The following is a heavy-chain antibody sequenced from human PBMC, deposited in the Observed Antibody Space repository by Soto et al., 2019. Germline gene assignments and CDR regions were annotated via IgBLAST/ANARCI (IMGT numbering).Heavy chain of an antibody. Sequence: ASVKVSCKASVYTFTGYYMHWVRQAPGQGLEWMGWINPNSGGTNYAQKFQGWVTMTRDTSISTAYMELSRLRSDDTAVYYCAREPPGDCSGGSCYPGPFDYWGQGTLVTVSS. D-gene: IGHD2-15*01. V-gene: IGHV1-2*04. CDR3: AREPPGDCSGGSCYPGPFDY. J-gene: IGHJ4*02. CDR1: VYTFTGYY. CDR2: INPNSGGT.